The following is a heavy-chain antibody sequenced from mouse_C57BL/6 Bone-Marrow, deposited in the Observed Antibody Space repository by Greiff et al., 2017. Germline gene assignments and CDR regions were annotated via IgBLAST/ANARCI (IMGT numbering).Heavy chain of an antibody. CDR2: IYPRSGNT. V-gene: IGHV1-81*01. J-gene: IGHJ4*01. Sequence: QVQLQQSGAELARPGASVKLSCKASGYTFTSYGISWVKQRTGKGLEWIGEIYPRSGNTYYNEKFKGKATLTADKSSSPAYMELRSLTSEDAAVYFCAIEGLYYAMDYWGQGTSVTVSS. CDR1: GYTFTSYG. CDR3: AIEGLYYAMDY.